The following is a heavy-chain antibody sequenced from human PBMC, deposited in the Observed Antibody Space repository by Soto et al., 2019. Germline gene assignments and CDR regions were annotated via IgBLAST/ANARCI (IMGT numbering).Heavy chain of an antibody. CDR1: GFTFTRYS. Sequence: GGSLRLSCAASGFTFTRYSMDWVRQAPGKGLEWVSSISSTTNYIYYGDSMKGRFTISRDNAKNSLYLEMNSLGAEDTAVYYCARESEDLTSNFDYWGQGTLVTVSS. CDR2: ISSTTNYI. V-gene: IGHV3-21*06. J-gene: IGHJ4*02. CDR3: ARESEDLTSNFDY.